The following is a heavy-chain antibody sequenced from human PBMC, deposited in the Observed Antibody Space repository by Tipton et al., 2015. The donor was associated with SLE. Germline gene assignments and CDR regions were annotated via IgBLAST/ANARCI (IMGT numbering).Heavy chain of an antibody. CDR3: ARATDWNLSPDV. CDR1: GGSIRSYY. D-gene: IGHD1-7*01. V-gene: IGHV4-59*12. Sequence: LRLSCSVSGGSIRSYYWSWIRQTPGKGLEWIGYMYYSGITNYNPSLYGRVSISVDTSKDQFSLRLTSVTAADTAVYYCARATDWNLSPDVWGKGTTVTVSS. CDR2: MYYSGIT. J-gene: IGHJ6*04.